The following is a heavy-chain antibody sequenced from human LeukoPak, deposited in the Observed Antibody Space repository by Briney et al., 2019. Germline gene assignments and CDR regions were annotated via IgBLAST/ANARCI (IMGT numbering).Heavy chain of an antibody. D-gene: IGHD3-10*01. Sequence: PGGSLRLSCAASGFTFSSYSMNWVRQAPGKGLEWIGEINHSGSTNYNPSLKSRVTISVDTSKNQFSLKLSSVTAADTAVYYCAILWFGEFPVDYWGQGTLVTVSS. V-gene: IGHV4-34*08. CDR3: AILWFGEFPVDY. CDR2: INHSGST. CDR1: GFTFSSYS. J-gene: IGHJ4*02.